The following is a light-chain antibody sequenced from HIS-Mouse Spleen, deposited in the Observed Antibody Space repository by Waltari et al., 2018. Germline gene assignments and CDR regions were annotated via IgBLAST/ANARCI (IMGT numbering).Light chain of an antibody. V-gene: IGLV3-10*01. CDR2: EDS. Sequence: SYELTPPPSVSVSPGQTARITCSGDALPNKSAYWYQQKSGQATALVIYEDSKRPSGIPERFSGSSSGTMATLTISGAQVEDEADYYCYSTDSSGNHRVFGGGTKLTVL. CDR1: ALPNKS. J-gene: IGLJ2*01. CDR3: YSTDSSGNHRV.